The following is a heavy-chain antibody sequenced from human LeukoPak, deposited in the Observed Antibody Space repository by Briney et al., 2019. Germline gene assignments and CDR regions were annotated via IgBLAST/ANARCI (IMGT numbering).Heavy chain of an antibody. Sequence: PSETLSLTCAVSGGSISSSNWWSWVRQPPGKGLEWIGEIYHSGSTNYNPSLKSRVTISVDTSKNQFSLKLSSVTAADTAVYYCARGRDIVVVVAATIANQDAFDIWGQGTMVTVSS. CDR2: IYHSGST. CDR1: GGSISSSNW. V-gene: IGHV4-4*02. D-gene: IGHD2-15*01. CDR3: ARGRDIVVVVAATIANQDAFDI. J-gene: IGHJ3*02.